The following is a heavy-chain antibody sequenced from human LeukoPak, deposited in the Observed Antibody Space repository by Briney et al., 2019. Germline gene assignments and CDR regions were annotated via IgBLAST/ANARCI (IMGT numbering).Heavy chain of an antibody. J-gene: IGHJ4*02. CDR1: GDSFNNYA. CDR2: VVPIVDMT. V-gene: IGHV1-69*04. Sequence: ASVKVSRKASGDSFNNYATTWVRQAPGQGLEWMGRVVPIVDMTQYAQKFQGRVTISVDKSTSIVYMELSSLTFADTAVYFCARAAPGRSGSSTLDYWGQGTLVAVS. D-gene: IGHD1-1*01. CDR3: ARAAPGRSGSSTLDY.